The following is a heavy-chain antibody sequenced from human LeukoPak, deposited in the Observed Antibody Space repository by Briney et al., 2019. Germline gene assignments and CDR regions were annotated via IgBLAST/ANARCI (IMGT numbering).Heavy chain of an antibody. J-gene: IGHJ5*02. Sequence: PSQTLSLTCTVSGGSISSGGYYWSWIRQHPGKGLEWIGYIYYSGSTYYNPSLKSRVTISVDTSKNQFSLKLSSGTAADTAVYYCAREHYDILTGYWSWFDPWGQGTLVTVSS. D-gene: IGHD3-9*01. CDR1: GGSISSGGYY. CDR3: AREHYDILTGYWSWFDP. V-gene: IGHV4-31*03. CDR2: IYYSGST.